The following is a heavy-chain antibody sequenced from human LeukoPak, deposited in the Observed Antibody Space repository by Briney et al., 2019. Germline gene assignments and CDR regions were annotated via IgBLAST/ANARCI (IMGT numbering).Heavy chain of an antibody. CDR2: IIPNSGGT. D-gene: IGHD2-2*01. J-gene: IGHJ6*02. CDR1: GYTFTGYY. CDR3: AREYCSSTSCYARYYGMDV. V-gene: IGHV1-2*02. Sequence: EASVKVSCKASGYTFTGYYMHWVRQAPGQGLEWMGWIIPNSGGTNYAQKFQGRVTMTRDTSTSTAYMELSRLRSDDTAVYYCAREYCSSTSCYARYYGMDVWGQGTTVTVSS.